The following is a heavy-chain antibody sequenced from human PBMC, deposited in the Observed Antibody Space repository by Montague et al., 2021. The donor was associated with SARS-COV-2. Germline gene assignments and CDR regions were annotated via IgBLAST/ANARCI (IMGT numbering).Heavy chain of an antibody. Sequence: SKTLSLTCTVSGASISRSSYYWGWIRQPPGKGLEWIGNIYYSGNTHYNPPLKSRVTISVDTSKNQFSLTLSSVTAADTAIYYCARQGNSGNLIDYWGQGTLVTVSS. CDR1: GASISRSSYY. CDR3: ARQGNSGNLIDY. V-gene: IGHV4-39*01. J-gene: IGHJ4*02. CDR2: IYYSGNT. D-gene: IGHD3-10*01.